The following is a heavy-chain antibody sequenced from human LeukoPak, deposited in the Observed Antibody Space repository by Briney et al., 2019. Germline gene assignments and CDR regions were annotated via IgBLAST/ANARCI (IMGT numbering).Heavy chain of an antibody. CDR1: YYSISSNYW. D-gene: IGHD3-10*01. V-gene: IGHV4-28*01. Sequence: PSDTLSLTCAVSYYSISSNYWWGWVRQPPGKGLEWIGYIYYSGSTYYNPSLGSRVTMSVDPSKNQFSLKVSPVTAVDTAVYYCARKPNSEYYFDYWGQGTLVTVSS. J-gene: IGHJ4*02. CDR3: ARKPNSEYYFDY. CDR2: IYYSGST.